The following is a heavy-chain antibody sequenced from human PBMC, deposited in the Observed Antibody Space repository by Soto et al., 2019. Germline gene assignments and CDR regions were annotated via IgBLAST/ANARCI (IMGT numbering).Heavy chain of an antibody. V-gene: IGHV3-30*18. CDR2: ISYDGSNK. D-gene: IGHD3-9*01. J-gene: IGHJ4*02. CDR1: GFTFSSYG. CDR3: AKQHEALDF. Sequence: HPGGSLRLSCAASGFTFSSYGMHWVRQAPGKGLEWVAVISYDGSNKYYADSVKGRFTISRDNSKNTLYLQMNSLRAEDTAVYYCAKQHEALDFGGQGTLVTVSS.